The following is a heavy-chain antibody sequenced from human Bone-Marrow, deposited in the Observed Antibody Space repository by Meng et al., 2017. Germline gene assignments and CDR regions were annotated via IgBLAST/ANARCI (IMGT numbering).Heavy chain of an antibody. D-gene: IGHD2-21*01. CDR2: INHSGST. CDR1: GGSFSAYD. J-gene: IGHJ4*02. V-gene: IGHV4-34*01. Sequence: QVQVQQWGAGLLKPAETRSLTCAFYGGSFSAYDWSWIHQPPGKGLEWLGQINHSGSTNDNPSLKSRVTISIDTSRNQLSLKLSSVTAADTAVYYCRLAYCMGDCVDYWGQGTLVTVSS. CDR3: RLAYCMGDCVDY.